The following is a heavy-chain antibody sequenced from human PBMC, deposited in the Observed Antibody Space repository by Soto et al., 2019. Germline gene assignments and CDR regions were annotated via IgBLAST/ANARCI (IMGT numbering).Heavy chain of an antibody. D-gene: IGHD3-16*01. CDR3: ASGGNWFDP. V-gene: IGHV4-59*01. CDR1: GGSISNYY. J-gene: IGHJ5*02. CDR2: MYYNGNI. Sequence: SETLSLTCNVSGGSISNYYWTWIRQSPEKGLEWIGYMYYNGNINYNPSLKSRVTISIDTSKNQFSLTLKSVTAADTAVYYCASGGNWFDPWGQGILVTVSS.